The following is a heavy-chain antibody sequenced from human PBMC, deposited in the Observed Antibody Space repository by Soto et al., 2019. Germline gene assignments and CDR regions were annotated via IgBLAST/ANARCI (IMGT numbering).Heavy chain of an antibody. CDR3: ARGVYGSGNYYTGPSAFDI. CDR2: TIPVFNTA. D-gene: IGHD3-10*01. J-gene: IGHJ3*02. V-gene: IGHV1-69*06. CDR1: GGTLSDHG. Sequence: QVQLEQSGGEVKKPGSSVKVSCKASGGTLSDHGVAWLRQAPGQGLEWMGGTIPVFNTAKYAQKFQGRVTVTPDKFTNIAYMELSSLRSEDTAFYFCARGVYGSGNYYTGPSAFDIWGQGTMVIVSS.